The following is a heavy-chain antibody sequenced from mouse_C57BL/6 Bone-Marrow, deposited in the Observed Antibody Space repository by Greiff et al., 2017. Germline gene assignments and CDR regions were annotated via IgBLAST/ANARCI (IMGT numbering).Heavy chain of an antibody. D-gene: IGHD1-1*01. Sequence: QVQLQQPGAELVKPGASVKLSCKASGYTFTSYWMQWVKQRPGQGLEWIGEIDPSDSYTNYNQKFKGKATLTVDTSSSTAYMQLSSLTSEDSAVYYCARYRSSTVVATDGYWGQGTTLTVSS. J-gene: IGHJ2*01. V-gene: IGHV1-50*01. CDR2: IDPSDSYT. CDR1: GYTFTSYW. CDR3: ARYRSSTVVATDGY.